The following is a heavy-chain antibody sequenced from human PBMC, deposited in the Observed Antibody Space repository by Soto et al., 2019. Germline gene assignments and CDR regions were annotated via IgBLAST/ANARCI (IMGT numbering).Heavy chain of an antibody. D-gene: IGHD3-22*01. CDR2: ISYDGSNK. J-gene: IGHJ4*02. CDR1: GFTFSSYA. CDR3: ARDQSYDSSGYFGY. Sequence: SGGSLRLSCAASGFTFSSYAMHWVRQAPGKGLEWVAVISYDGSNKYYADSVKGRFTISRDNSKNTLYLQMNSLRAEDTAVYYCARDQSYDSSGYFGYWGQGTLVTVSS. V-gene: IGHV3-30-3*01.